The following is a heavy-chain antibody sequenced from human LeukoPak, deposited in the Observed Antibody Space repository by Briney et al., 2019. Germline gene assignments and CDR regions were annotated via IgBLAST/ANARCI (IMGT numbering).Heavy chain of an antibody. CDR3: ARGDLVVVPAANRAYSYMDV. CDR2: ITHSGNT. V-gene: IGHV4-34*01. D-gene: IGHD2-2*01. J-gene: IGHJ6*03. CDR1: GGSLSGFH. Sequence: PSETLSLTCALYGGSLSGFHWTWIRQPPGKGLEWIGEITHSGNTNYNPSLKSRVTMSLDTSKTQFSLKPSSVTAADTAVYYCARGDLVVVPAANRAYSYMDVWGKGTTVTVSS.